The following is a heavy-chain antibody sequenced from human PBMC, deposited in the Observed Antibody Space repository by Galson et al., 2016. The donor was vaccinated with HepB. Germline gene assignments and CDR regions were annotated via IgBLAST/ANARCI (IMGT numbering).Heavy chain of an antibody. Sequence: SLRLSCAASAFTFSSYGMHWVRQVPGKGLEWVALIWQDGNNKYYADSVKGRFTISRDNSKNTLYLQMNSLRAEDTAVYYCARKHVYDWGLDYWGQGTLVTVSS. V-gene: IGHV3-33*01. D-gene: IGHD3-9*01. CDR1: AFTFSSYG. J-gene: IGHJ4*02. CDR3: ARKHVYDWGLDY. CDR2: IWQDGNNK.